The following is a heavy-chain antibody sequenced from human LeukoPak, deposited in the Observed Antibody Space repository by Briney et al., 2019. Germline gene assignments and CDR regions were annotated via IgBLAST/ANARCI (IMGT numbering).Heavy chain of an antibody. Sequence: ASVKVSCKASGYTFTSYYMHWVRQAPGQGLEWMGWISAYNGNTNYAQKLQGRVTMTTDTSTSTAYMELRSLRSDDTAVYYCARDSGVGAITSKYFQHWGQGTLVTVSS. CDR1: GYTFTSYY. D-gene: IGHD1-26*01. V-gene: IGHV1-18*04. CDR3: ARDSGVGAITSKYFQH. CDR2: ISAYNGNT. J-gene: IGHJ1*01.